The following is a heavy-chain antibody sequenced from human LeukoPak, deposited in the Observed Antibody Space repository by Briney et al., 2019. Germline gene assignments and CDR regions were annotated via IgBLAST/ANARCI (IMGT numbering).Heavy chain of an antibody. CDR2: ISWNSGSI. CDR1: GFTFDDYA. D-gene: IGHD3/OR15-3a*01. V-gene: IGHV3-9*01. Sequence: GGSLRLSCAASGFTFDDYAMHWVRQAPGKGLEWVSGISWNSGSIGYADSVKGRFTISRDNAKNSLYLQMNSLRAEDTAVYYCAKDLEAFWTTLAYWGQGTLVTVSS. CDR3: AKDLEAFWTTLAY. J-gene: IGHJ4*02.